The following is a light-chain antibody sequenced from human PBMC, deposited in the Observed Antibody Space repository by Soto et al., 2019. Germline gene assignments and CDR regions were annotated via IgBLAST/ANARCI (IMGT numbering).Light chain of an antibody. V-gene: IGKV3D-20*02. CDR1: HSVSRSY. J-gene: IGKJ5*01. Sequence: ELVLTQSPGTLSLSPGERAALSCRASHSVSRSYFAWYQQRPGQAPRLLMYGTSSRATGIPDRFSGSGSGTDFTLTISSLEPEDFALYYCQQRNSWPPITFGQGTRLEIK. CDR3: QQRNSWPPIT. CDR2: GTS.